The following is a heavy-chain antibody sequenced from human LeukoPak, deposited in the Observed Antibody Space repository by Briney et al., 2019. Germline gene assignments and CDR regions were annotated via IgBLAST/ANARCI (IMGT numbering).Heavy chain of an antibody. D-gene: IGHD3-22*01. CDR2: LNADGNSI. Sequence: GGSLRLSCAASGFTFSNYWMHWVRQAPGKGLVWVSRLNADGNSITYADSVRGRFTISRDNSKNTLYLQMNSLRVEDTAVYYCAKDSSVYNFDSRNLDYWGQGTRVTVSS. CDR3: AKDSSVYNFDSRNLDY. J-gene: IGHJ4*02. CDR1: GFTFSNYW. V-gene: IGHV3-74*01.